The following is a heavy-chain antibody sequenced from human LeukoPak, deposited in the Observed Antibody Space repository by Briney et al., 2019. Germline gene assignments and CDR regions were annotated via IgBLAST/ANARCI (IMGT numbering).Heavy chain of an antibody. Sequence: GGSLRLSCAASGFTFSSYGMHWVRQDPGKGLEWVAFIRYDGSNKYYADSVKGRFTISRDNSKNTLYLQMNSLRIEDTAVFYCARGHTVTTLIWVYAFDIWGQGTMVTVSS. CDR1: GFTFSSYG. J-gene: IGHJ3*02. CDR2: IRYDGSNK. D-gene: IGHD4-17*01. CDR3: ARGHTVTTLIWVYAFDI. V-gene: IGHV3-30*02.